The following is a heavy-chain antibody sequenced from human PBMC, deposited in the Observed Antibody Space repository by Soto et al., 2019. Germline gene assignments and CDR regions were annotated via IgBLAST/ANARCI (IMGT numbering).Heavy chain of an antibody. CDR1: GGSISSYY. J-gene: IGHJ4*02. CDR2: IYYSGST. Sequence: ETLSLTCTVSGGSISSYYWSWIRQPPGKGLEWIGYIYYSGSTNYNPSLKSRVTISVDTSKNQFSLKLSSVTAADTAVYYCARVPTDSGSPYDYWGQGTLVTVSS. V-gene: IGHV4-59*01. CDR3: ARVPTDSGSPYDY. D-gene: IGHD1-26*01.